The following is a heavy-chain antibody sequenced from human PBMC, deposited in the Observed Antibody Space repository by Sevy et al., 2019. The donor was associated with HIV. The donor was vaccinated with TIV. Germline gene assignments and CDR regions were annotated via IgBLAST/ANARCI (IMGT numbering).Heavy chain of an antibody. V-gene: IGHV3-23*01. J-gene: IGHJ4*02. CDR1: GFTFSTYA. Sequence: GGSLRLSCAASGFTFSTYAMAWVRQAPGKGLEWVSSVSNSGDITFHGDSVKGRFITSRDNSRNTLFLQMDSLGGDDTAVYYCAKFSGTYSFDNWGQGTLVTVSS. D-gene: IGHD1-26*01. CDR2: VSNSGDIT. CDR3: AKFSGTYSFDN.